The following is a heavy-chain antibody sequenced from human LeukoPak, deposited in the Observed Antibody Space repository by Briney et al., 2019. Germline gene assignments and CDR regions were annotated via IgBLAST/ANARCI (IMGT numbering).Heavy chain of an antibody. Sequence: PSETLSLTCTVSGGSISSYYWSRIRQPPGKGLEWIGYIYYSGSTNYNPSLKSRVTISVDTSKNQFSLKLSSVTAADTAVYYCARQSSGWMGWFDPWGQGTLVTVSS. D-gene: IGHD6-19*01. J-gene: IGHJ5*02. CDR2: IYYSGST. V-gene: IGHV4-59*08. CDR3: ARQSSGWMGWFDP. CDR1: GGSISSYY.